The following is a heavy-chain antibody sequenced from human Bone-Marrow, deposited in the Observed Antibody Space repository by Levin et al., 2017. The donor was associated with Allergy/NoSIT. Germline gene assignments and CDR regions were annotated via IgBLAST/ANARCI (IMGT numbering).Heavy chain of an antibody. Sequence: PGGSLRLSCAASGFTFSSYWMNWVRQAPGKGLVWVSRINSDGSSINYADSVKGRFTISRDNAKNTLFLQMSSLRAEDTAVYYCAREGLAVAGGDSWGQGTLVTVSS. CDR1: GFTFSSYW. V-gene: IGHV3-74*01. CDR2: INSDGSSI. D-gene: IGHD6-19*01. CDR3: AREGLAVAGGDS. J-gene: IGHJ4*02.